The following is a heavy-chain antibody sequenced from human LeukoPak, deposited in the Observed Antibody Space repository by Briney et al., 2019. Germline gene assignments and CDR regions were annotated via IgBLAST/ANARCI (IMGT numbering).Heavy chain of an antibody. CDR2: INPSGDRT. Sequence: ASVKVSCKASGYTFSNYFMHWVRQAPGQGLEWMGIINPSGDRTSYAQKFQGRVTMTRDMSTSTVYMELSSLRSEDTAVYYCARARGYTNGNFDYWGQGTLVTVSS. J-gene: IGHJ4*02. CDR3: ARARGYTNGNFDY. CDR1: GYTFSNYF. V-gene: IGHV1-46*01. D-gene: IGHD5-18*01.